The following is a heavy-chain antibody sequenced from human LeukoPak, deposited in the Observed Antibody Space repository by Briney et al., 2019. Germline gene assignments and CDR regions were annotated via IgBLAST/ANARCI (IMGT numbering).Heavy chain of an antibody. CDR3: ARGSGAKYSSSWYLDY. V-gene: IGHV3-21*01. D-gene: IGHD6-13*01. Sequence: GGSLRLSCAASGFTFSSNRMNWVRQAPGKGLEWVSSISSSSSYIYYADSVKGRFTISRDNAKNSLYLQMNSLRAEDTAVYYCARGSGAKYSSSWYLDYWGQGTLVTVSS. CDR2: ISSSSSYI. J-gene: IGHJ4*02. CDR1: GFTFSSNR.